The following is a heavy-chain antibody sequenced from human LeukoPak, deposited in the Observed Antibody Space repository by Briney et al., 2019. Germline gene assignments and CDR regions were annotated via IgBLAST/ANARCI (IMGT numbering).Heavy chain of an antibody. D-gene: IGHD3-3*01. V-gene: IGHV4-39*01. CDR1: GGSITNSNYY. Sequence: PSETLFLTCSVSGGSITNSNYYWGWIRQPPGKGLEWLGAVYYTGSTDYNTSLRGRVTLSVDTSRKQFSLRLTSVTAADTAVYYCASIRVVTTFYYFYMDIWGKGRAVPVSS. CDR2: VYYTGST. J-gene: IGHJ6*03. CDR3: ASIRVVTTFYYFYMDI.